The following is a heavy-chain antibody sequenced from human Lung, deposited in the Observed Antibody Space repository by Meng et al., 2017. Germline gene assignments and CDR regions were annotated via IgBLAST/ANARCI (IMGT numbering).Heavy chain of an antibody. CDR3: ARGPTTMAHDFDY. J-gene: IGHJ4*02. CDR1: GGSFSDYY. V-gene: IGHV4-34*01. D-gene: IGHD4-11*01. Sequence: GQPRLGGAGLLKPAETLSLTCVVSGGSFSDYYWSWIRQPPGKGLEWIGEINHSGSTNYNPSLESRATISVDTSQNNLSLKLSSVTAADSAVYYCARGPTTMAHDFDYWGQGTLVTVSS. CDR2: INHSGST.